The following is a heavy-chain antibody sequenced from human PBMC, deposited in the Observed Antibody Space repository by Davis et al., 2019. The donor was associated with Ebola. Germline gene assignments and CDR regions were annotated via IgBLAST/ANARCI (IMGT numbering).Heavy chain of an antibody. D-gene: IGHD6-25*01. CDR1: EFTFSAHW. J-gene: IGHJ5*02. V-gene: IGHV3-7*01. CDR3: GAGSGWIFSS. Sequence: GESLKISCAASEFTFSAHWMGWLRQAPGKGLEWVSDINEDGSQINYVDSVRGRFTISRDKAKNSLYLQMNSLRPEETAVYYCGAGSGWIFSSWGQGTLVTVSS. CDR2: INEDGSQI.